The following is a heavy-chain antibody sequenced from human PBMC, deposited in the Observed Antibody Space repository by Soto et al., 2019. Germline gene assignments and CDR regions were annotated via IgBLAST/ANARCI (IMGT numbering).Heavy chain of an antibody. D-gene: IGHD3-10*01. CDR1: GFTFRSSW. J-gene: IGHJ3*02. V-gene: IGHV3-7*01. Sequence: VQLVESGGGLVQPGGSLSLSCQASGFTFRSSWMSWVRQAPGKGLEWVSYIKPDGSETYYVDSVRGRFTISRDNAKNSLYLQMNSLRAEDTALYYCARDPSFGAFDIWGQGTMVTVS. CDR2: IKPDGSET. CDR3: ARDPSFGAFDI.